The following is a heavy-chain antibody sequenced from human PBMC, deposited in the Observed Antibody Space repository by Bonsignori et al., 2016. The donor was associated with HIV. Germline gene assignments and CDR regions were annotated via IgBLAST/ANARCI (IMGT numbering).Heavy chain of an antibody. D-gene: IGHD3/OR15-3a*01. V-gene: IGHV4-61*03. CDR3: ARGTDFDF. CDR2: VSYSGGT. J-gene: IGHJ4*02. Sequence: WIRQPPGKALEWIGSVSYSGGTNYNPSLKSRISVSIDTSRNRFSLHVISVTAVDTAVYFCARGTDFDFWGQGSPGHRLL.